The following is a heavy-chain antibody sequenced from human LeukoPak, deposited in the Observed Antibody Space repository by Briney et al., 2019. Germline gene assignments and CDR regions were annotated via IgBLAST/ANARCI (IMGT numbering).Heavy chain of an antibody. CDR3: ARGVPSGIDYFDY. CDR1: GFTFSSYG. CDR2: IRYDGSNK. Sequence: GGSLRLSCAASGFTFSSYGMHWVRQAPGKGLEWVAFIRYDGSNKYYADSVKGRFTISRDNAKNSLYLQMNSLRAEDTAVYYCARGVPSGIDYFDYWGLGTLVTVSS. J-gene: IGHJ4*02. D-gene: IGHD3-3*01. V-gene: IGHV3-30*02.